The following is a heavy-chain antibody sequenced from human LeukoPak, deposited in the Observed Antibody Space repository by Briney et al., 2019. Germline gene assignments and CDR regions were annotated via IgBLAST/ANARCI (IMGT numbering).Heavy chain of an antibody. D-gene: IGHD5-24*01. CDR2: IYYSGST. Sequence: SETLSLTCTVSGGSISSSSYYWGWIRQPPGTGLEWIGSIYYSGSTYYNPSLKSRVTISVDTSKNQFSLKLSSVTAADTAVYYCARGEMATIEDAFDIWGQGTMVTVSS. CDR1: GGSISSSSYY. V-gene: IGHV4-39*07. CDR3: ARGEMATIEDAFDI. J-gene: IGHJ3*02.